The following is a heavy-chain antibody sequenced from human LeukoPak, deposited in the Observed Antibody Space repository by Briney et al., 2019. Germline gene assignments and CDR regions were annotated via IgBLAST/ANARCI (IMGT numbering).Heavy chain of an antibody. V-gene: IGHV3-30*02. CDR3: AKDLEVIRHYYDSSGYYNY. CDR1: GFTFSSYG. J-gene: IGHJ4*02. CDR2: IRYDGNNK. D-gene: IGHD3-22*01. Sequence: GGSLRLSCAASGFTFSSYGMHWVRQAPGKGLEWVAFIRYDGNNKYYADSVKGRFTISRDNSKNTLYLQMNSLRAEDTAVYYCAKDLEVIRHYYDSSGYYNYWGQGTLVTVSS.